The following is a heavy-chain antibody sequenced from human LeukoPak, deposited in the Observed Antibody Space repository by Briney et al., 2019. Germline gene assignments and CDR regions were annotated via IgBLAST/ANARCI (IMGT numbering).Heavy chain of an antibody. D-gene: IGHD2-2*01. J-gene: IGHJ6*03. CDR3: ARETIVVVPAAMKGLTEYYYYYMDV. CDR2: INQDGSEK. CDR1: GVTFSNYW. Sequence: GGSLRLSCVDSGVTFSNYWMNWVRQAPGKGLEWVANINQDGSEKYYVDSVKGRFTISRDNAKNSLYLQMNSLRAEDTAVYYCARETIVVVPAAMKGLTEYYYYYMDVWGKGTTVTISS. V-gene: IGHV3-7*01.